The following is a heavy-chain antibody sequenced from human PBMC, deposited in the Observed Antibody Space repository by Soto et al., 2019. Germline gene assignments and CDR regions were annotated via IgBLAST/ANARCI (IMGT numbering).Heavy chain of an antibody. CDR1: GYTLTELS. J-gene: IGHJ3*02. V-gene: IGHV1-24*01. CDR3: ATVDLGYCTNGVCPNDAFDI. CDR2: FDPEDGET. Sequence: ASVKVSCKVSGYTLTELSMHLVRQAPGKGLEWMGGFDPEDGETIYAQKFQGRVTMTEDTSTDTAYMELSSLRSEDTAVYYCATVDLGYCTNGVCPNDAFDIWGQGTMVTVSS. D-gene: IGHD2-8*01.